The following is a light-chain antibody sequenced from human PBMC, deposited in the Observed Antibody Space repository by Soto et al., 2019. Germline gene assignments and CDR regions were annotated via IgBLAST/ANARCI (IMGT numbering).Light chain of an antibody. CDR1: STDVGAYNY. J-gene: IGLJ3*02. CDR2: EVT. CDR3: GAHAGNSNLV. V-gene: IGLV2-8*01. Sequence: QSVLTQPPSASGSPGQSVTISCTGTSTDVGAYNYVSWYQQHPGKAPKLMIYEVTKRPSGVPDRFSGSNSGNTASLTVSGRQTEDEADYYCGAHAGNSNLVFGGGTKVTVL.